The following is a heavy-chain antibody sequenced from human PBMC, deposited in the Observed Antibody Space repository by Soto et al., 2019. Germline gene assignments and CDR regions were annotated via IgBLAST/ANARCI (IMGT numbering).Heavy chain of an antibody. Sequence: QAQLVQSGAEVKKPGASVKVSCKASGYSFTTSGITWVRQAPGQGLEWMGWISTYNGNTNYGQKFQDRVTLTTDTSTSTAYRELRSLRSDDTAVYYCARRLSGDYDYWGQGTLVTVSS. CDR2: ISTYNGNT. CDR1: GYSFTTSG. J-gene: IGHJ4*02. CDR3: ARRLSGDYDY. V-gene: IGHV1-18*01.